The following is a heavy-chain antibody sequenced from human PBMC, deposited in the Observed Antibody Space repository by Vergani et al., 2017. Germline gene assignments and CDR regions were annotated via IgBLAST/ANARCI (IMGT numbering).Heavy chain of an antibody. D-gene: IGHD5-12*01. V-gene: IGHV3-48*01. J-gene: IGHJ5*02. Sequence: EVQLVESGGGLVQPGGSLRLSCAASGFTFSSYSMNWVRQAPGKGLEWVSYISSSSSTIYYADSVKGRFTISRDNAKNSLYLQINSLRAEDTAVYYCARVATIGWFDPWGQGTLVTVSS. CDR2: ISSSSSTI. CDR3: ARVATIGWFDP. CDR1: GFTFSSYS.